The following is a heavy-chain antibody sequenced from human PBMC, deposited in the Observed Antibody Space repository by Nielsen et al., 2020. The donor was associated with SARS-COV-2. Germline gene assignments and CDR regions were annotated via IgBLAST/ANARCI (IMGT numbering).Heavy chain of an antibody. V-gene: IGHV3-NL1*01. CDR3: AGHLSWYGMDV. CDR2: IKSDGSGT. Sequence: GESLKISCAASGFTFSSYGMHWVRQAPGKGLAWVSRIKSDGSGTIYADSVKGRFTISRDNSKNTLYLQMNSLRAEDTAVYYCAGHLSWYGMDVWGQGTTVTVSS. CDR1: GFTFSSYG. D-gene: IGHD3-16*02. J-gene: IGHJ6*02.